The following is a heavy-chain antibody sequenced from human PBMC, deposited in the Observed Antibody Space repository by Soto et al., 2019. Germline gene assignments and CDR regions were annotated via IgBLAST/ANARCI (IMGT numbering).Heavy chain of an antibody. D-gene: IGHD6-6*01. Sequence: PSETLSLTCTVSGGSISSSSYYWGWIRQPPGKGLEWIGSIYYSGSTYYNPSLKSRVTISVDTSKNQFSLKLSSVTAADTAVYYCARQQLDSSSSLEIWLGPWGKGTLVPVYS. J-gene: IGHJ5*02. CDR3: ARQQLDSSSSLEIWLGP. CDR1: GGSISSSSYY. CDR2: IYYSGST. V-gene: IGHV4-39*01.